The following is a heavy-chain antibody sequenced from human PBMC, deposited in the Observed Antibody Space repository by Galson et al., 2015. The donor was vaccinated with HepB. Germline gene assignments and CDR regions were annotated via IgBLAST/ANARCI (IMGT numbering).Heavy chain of an antibody. CDR3: ARAKEGRGYCDY. Sequence: ETLSLTCAVSGDSISNDRWWSWVRQPPGEGLEWIGEAYHSGGTNYRPSLKSRVTISVDKPKNQFSLKLTSVTAADTAVYYCARAKEGRGYCDYWGQGNLVTVSS. J-gene: IGHJ4*02. CDR1: GDSISNDRW. V-gene: IGHV4-4*02. D-gene: IGHD3-10*01. CDR2: AYHSGGT.